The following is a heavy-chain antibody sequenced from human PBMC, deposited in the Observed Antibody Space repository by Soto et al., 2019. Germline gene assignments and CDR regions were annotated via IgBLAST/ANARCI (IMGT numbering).Heavy chain of an antibody. V-gene: IGHV4-31*03. J-gene: IGHJ5*02. D-gene: IGHD3-10*01. CDR3: ARSHSGFGAWLDP. CDR1: GGSISSGGYY. Sequence: QVQLQESGPGLVKPSQTLSLTCTVSGGSISSGGYYWSWIRQHPGKGLEWIGYIYYSGSTYYNPSLKSRITIAVDTSKNQFSLKLSSVTAADTAVYYCARSHSGFGAWLDPWGQGTLVTVSS. CDR2: IYYSGST.